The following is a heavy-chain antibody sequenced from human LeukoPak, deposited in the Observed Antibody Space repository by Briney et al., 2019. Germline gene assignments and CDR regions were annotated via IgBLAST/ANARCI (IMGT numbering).Heavy chain of an antibody. V-gene: IGHV3-7*05. CDR3: ARVVVGVTNRFDP. Sequence: GGSLRLSCAASGXIFSSYWVSWVRQAPGKGLEWVANINQAGSEKYYVDSVKSRFTISRDNAKNSLFLQMNSLRAEDTAVYFCARVVVGVTNRFDPWGQGTLVIVSS. J-gene: IGHJ5*02. D-gene: IGHD2-15*01. CDR2: INQAGSEK. CDR1: GXIFSSYW.